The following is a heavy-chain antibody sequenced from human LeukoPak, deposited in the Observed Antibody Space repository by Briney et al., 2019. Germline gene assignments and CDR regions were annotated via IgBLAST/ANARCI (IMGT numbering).Heavy chain of an antibody. CDR3: AKELAAGISPSFDY. J-gene: IGHJ4*02. D-gene: IGHD6-13*01. Sequence: GGSLRLSCTASGFTFSSDAMSWVRQAPGKGLEWVSGISGSGGSTYYADSVKGRFTISRDNSKNTLYLQMNTLRAEDTAVYYCAKELAAGISPSFDYWGQGTLVTVSS. CDR2: ISGSGGST. V-gene: IGHV3-23*01. CDR1: GFTFSSDA.